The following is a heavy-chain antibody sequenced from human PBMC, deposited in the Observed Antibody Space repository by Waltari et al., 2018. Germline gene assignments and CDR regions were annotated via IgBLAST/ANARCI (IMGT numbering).Heavy chain of an antibody. CDR3: ARVIAAQYYFDY. D-gene: IGHD6-6*01. J-gene: IGHJ4*02. V-gene: IGHV3-21*01. CDR2: ISSSRSYR. Sequence: EVQLVESGGGLIKPGGYLRLSCAASGFTFSSYSMNWVRRAPGKGLEGGSSISSSRSYRYYADSVKGRFTISRDNAKNSLYLQMNSRRAEDTAVYYCARVIAAQYYFDYWGQGTLVTVSS. CDR1: GFTFSSYS.